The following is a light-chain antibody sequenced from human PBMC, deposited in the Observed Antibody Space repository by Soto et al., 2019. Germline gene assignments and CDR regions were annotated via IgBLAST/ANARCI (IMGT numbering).Light chain of an antibody. V-gene: IGLV1-40*01. Sequence: QSVLTQPPSVSGAPGQRVTISCTGSSSDIGAGYDVHWYQQVPGTAPKLLIFGNYNRPSGVPGRFSGSKSDTSASLAITGLQAEDEADYYCQSYDTGLSGAVFGGGTKLTVL. CDR1: SSDIGAGYD. J-gene: IGLJ3*02. CDR3: QSYDTGLSGAV. CDR2: GNY.